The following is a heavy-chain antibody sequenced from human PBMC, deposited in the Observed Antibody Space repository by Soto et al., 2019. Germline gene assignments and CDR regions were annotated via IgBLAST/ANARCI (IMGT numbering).Heavy chain of an antibody. J-gene: IGHJ4*02. Sequence: SVKVSCKASGVTFNRQDMRWVRHAPGQGLEWMGGIIPMFGTPHYAEKFQDRVTITADESTGTAYLELSSLTSEDTAVYYCATSEGGDGYRFDYWGPGTLVTVSS. CDR2: IIPMFGTP. D-gene: IGHD3-16*01. V-gene: IGHV1-69*13. CDR3: ATSEGGDGYRFDY. CDR1: GVTFNRQD.